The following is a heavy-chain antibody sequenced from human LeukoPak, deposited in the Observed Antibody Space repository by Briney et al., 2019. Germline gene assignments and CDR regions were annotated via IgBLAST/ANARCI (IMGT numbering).Heavy chain of an antibody. CDR3: ATDLGTYYHGSQRLIPIDY. J-gene: IGHJ4*02. CDR2: IKSKTDGETT. Sequence: GGSLRLSCVDSGFTFTNAWMSWVRQAPGKGLEWIGRIKSKTDGETTNYAEPVRGRFTISRDDSKSAVYLQMNSLKIEDTAVYYCATDLGTYYHGSQRLIPIDYWGQGTLVTVSS. V-gene: IGHV3-15*01. CDR1: GFTFTNAW. D-gene: IGHD3-10*01.